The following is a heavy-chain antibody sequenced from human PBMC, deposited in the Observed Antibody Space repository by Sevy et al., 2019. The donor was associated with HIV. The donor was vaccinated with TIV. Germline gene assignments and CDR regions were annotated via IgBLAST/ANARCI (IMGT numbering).Heavy chain of an antibody. CDR2: FYTGSKT. Sequence: GSLRLSCAVSGFPVSSSYMNWVRQAPGKGLEWVSVFYTGSKTDYADSVKGRFTMSRDNSKNTLYLQMNGLRAEDTVVYYCARDKNAYYYGLDVWGQGTTVTVSS. V-gene: IGHV3-53*01. CDR1: GFPVSSSY. J-gene: IGHJ6*02. CDR3: ARDKNAYYYGLDV.